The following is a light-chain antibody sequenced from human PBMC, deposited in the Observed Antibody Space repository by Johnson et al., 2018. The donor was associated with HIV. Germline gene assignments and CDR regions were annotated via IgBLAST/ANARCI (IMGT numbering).Light chain of an antibody. CDR2: DNN. Sequence: QSVLTQPPSVSAAPGQKVTISCSGSSSNIGNNYVYWYQQLPGTAPKLLIYDNNKRPSGIPDRFSGSKSGTSATLDITGLQPGDEADYYCGTWDSSLSAGVFGTGTKVTVL. J-gene: IGLJ1*01. CDR3: GTWDSSLSAGV. CDR1: SSNIGNNY. V-gene: IGLV1-51*01.